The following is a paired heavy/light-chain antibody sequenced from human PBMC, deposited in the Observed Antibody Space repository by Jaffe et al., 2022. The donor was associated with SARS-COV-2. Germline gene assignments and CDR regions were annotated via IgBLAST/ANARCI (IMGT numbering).Light chain of an antibody. J-gene: IGKJ1*01. CDR1: QSIGSW. V-gene: IGKV1-5*03. Sequence: DIQMTQSPSTLSASVGDRVTITCRASQSIGSWLAWYQQKPGKAPKLLIYKASSLESGVPSRFSGSGSGTEFSLTISSLQPDDSATYYCQQYNTYSRTFGQGTKVEIK. CDR3: QQYNTYSRT. CDR2: KAS.
Heavy chain of an antibody. CDR1: GFTFSSYS. CDR3: AKTTGSYYGYFQN. Sequence: EAQLVESAGGLVQPGGSLRLSCAASGFTFSSYSMSWVRQAPGEGLEWVSYISSSGSAIYYADSVKGRFTISRDNAKNSLYLQMNSLRAEDTAVYYCAKTTGSYYGYFQNWGQGTLVTVSS. CDR2: ISSSGSAI. V-gene: IGHV3-48*01. J-gene: IGHJ1*01. D-gene: IGHD1-26*01.